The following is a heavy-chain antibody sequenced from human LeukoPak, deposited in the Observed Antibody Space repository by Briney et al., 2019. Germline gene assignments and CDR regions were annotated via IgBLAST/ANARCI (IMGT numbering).Heavy chain of an antibody. CDR3: GKGRSGWINVDTHDAFDI. V-gene: IGHV3-30*18. CDR1: GFTFSNYG. D-gene: IGHD5-18*01. CDR2: ISYDGSSN. Sequence: QPGGSLRLSCAASGFTFSNYGMHWVRQAPGKGLEWVTVISYDGSSNYYADSVKGRFTVSRDNSKNTLYLQMNSLRAEDTAVYYCGKGRSGWINVDTHDAFDIWGQGTVVTVSS. J-gene: IGHJ3*02.